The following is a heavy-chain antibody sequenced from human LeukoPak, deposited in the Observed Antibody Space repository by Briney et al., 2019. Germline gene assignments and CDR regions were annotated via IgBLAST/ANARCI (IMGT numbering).Heavy chain of an antibody. J-gene: IGHJ4*02. CDR1: GFTLSSNY. Sequence: GGSLRLSCAASGFTLSSNYMSWVRQAPGKGLEWVSSISSSSSYIYYADSVKGRFTISRDNAKNSLYLQMNSLRAEDTAVYYCVRFGIRGVIDEFDFWGQGTLVTVSS. D-gene: IGHD3-10*01. CDR2: ISSSSSYI. V-gene: IGHV3-21*01. CDR3: VRFGIRGVIDEFDF.